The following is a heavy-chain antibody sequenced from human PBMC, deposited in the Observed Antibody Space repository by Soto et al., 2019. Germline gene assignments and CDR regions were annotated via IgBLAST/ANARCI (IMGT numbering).Heavy chain of an antibody. CDR1: GYTFTSYV. Sequence: GAAVKVSCKASGYTFTSYVMHWGRQAPGQRLERIGWINAGNGNTKYSQKLQGRVTITRDTSASTAYMELSSLRSEDTAVYNCASDRAGARSDAFDIWGQRTMVIVSS. J-gene: IGHJ3*02. CDR2: INAGNGNT. V-gene: IGHV1-3*01. CDR3: ASDRAGARSDAFDI.